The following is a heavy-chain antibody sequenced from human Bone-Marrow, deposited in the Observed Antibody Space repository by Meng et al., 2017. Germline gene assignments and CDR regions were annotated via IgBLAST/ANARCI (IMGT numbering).Heavy chain of an antibody. Sequence: QFVETGVGLIQPGGSLRLSCAASGFTVNRKYMTWVRQAPGKGLEWVSVIYSAGNTIYADSVKGRFTISRDNSKNTLFLQMNSLRAEDTAVYYCASSNCDGDCYLDYWGRGLLVTVSS. D-gene: IGHD2-21*02. CDR1: GFTVNRKY. J-gene: IGHJ4*02. V-gene: IGHV3-53*02. CDR3: ASSNCDGDCYLDY. CDR2: IYSAGNT.